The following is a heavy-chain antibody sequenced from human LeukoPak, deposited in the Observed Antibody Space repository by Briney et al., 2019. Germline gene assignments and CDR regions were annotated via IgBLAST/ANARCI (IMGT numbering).Heavy chain of an antibody. V-gene: IGHV4-4*07. CDR1: GGSISGYY. Sequence: SETLSLTCSVSGGSISGYYWTWIRQPAGKGLEWIGRVYTSGSTHYNPSLKTRLTISVEKSKNQFSLKLSSVTAADTAVYYCARLITGTTTAFDIWGQGTMVTVSS. CDR2: VYTSGST. D-gene: IGHD1-7*01. J-gene: IGHJ3*02. CDR3: ARLITGTTTAFDI.